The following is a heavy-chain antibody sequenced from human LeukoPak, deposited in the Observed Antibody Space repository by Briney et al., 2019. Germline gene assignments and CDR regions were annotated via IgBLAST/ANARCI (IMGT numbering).Heavy chain of an antibody. CDR3: ARDKRGDYYDSSGYFDY. Sequence: PGGSLGLSCAASGFTFSSYGMHWVRQAPGKGLEWVAVIWYDGSNKYYADSVKGRFTISRDNSKNTLYLQMNSLRAEDTAVYYCARDKRGDYYDSSGYFDYWGQGTLVTVSP. V-gene: IGHV3-33*01. J-gene: IGHJ4*02. CDR2: IWYDGSNK. D-gene: IGHD3-22*01. CDR1: GFTFSSYG.